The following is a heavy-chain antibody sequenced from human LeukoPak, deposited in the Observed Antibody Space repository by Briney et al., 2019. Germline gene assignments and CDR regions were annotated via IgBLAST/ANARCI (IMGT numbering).Heavy chain of an antibody. V-gene: IGHV3-21*01. CDR3: ARDTYGDYDPNYFDS. Sequence: GGCLRLSSAPSGFTFTSYSMNWVRQAPGKGLEWGSSISSSSSYIYYADSVKGRFTISRDNAKSSLYLQMNSRRAEDTAVYYCARDTYGDYDPNYFDSWGQGTLVTVSS. CDR2: ISSSSSYI. J-gene: IGHJ4*02. CDR1: GFTFTSYS. D-gene: IGHD4-17*01.